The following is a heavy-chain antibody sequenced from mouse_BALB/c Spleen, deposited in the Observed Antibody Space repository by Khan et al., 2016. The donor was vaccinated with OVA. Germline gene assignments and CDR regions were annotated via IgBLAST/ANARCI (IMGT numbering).Heavy chain of an antibody. J-gene: IGHJ2*01. CDR3: ARKNGGDFDY. V-gene: IGHV1-20*02. CDR1: GYSFTGYF. D-gene: IGHD1-1*01. Sequence: VRLQQSGPELVKPGASVKISCKASGYSFTGYFMNWVMQSHGKSLEWIGRINPHIGETLYNQKFKGKATLTVDESSRTVHMELRSLASEDSAVYYRARKNGGDFDYWGKGTTLTVSS. CDR2: INPHIGET.